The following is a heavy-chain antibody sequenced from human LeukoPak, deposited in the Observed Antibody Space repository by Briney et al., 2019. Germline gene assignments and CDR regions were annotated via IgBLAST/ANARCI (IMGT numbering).Heavy chain of an antibody. V-gene: IGHV3-21*01. CDR2: ISSSGSYI. Sequence: PGGSLRLSCAASGFTFSSYSVFWVRQAPGKGLEWVSSISSSGSYIYYADSVKGRFTISRDNSKNTLYLQMNSLRAEDTAVYYCARLIAAAGTFDYWGQGTLVTVSS. CDR3: ARLIAAAGTFDY. J-gene: IGHJ4*02. CDR1: GFTFSSYS. D-gene: IGHD6-13*01.